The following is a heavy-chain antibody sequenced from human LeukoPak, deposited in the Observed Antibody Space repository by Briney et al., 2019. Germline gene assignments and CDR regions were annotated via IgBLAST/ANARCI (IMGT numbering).Heavy chain of an antibody. Sequence: GGSLRLSCAASGFTFSSYSMNWVRQAPGKGLEWVSYISSSSSTIYYADSVKGRFTISRDNAKNSLYLQMNSLRAEDTAVYYCARRGVWFGELLSLGYWGQGTLVTVSS. J-gene: IGHJ4*02. D-gene: IGHD3-10*01. CDR3: ARRGVWFGELLSLGY. CDR2: ISSSSSTI. CDR1: GFTFSSYS. V-gene: IGHV3-48*01.